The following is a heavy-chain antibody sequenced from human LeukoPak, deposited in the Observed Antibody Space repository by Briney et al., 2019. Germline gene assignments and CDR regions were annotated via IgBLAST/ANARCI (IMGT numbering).Heavy chain of an antibody. CDR3: AIYSDTYYFDH. CDR1: EYKFTSYW. V-gene: IGHV5-51*01. J-gene: IGHJ4*02. CDR2: IYPGDSDT. D-gene: IGHD1-26*01. Sequence: GESLKISCKASEYKFTSYWIGWVRQMPGKGLEWMGIIYPGDSDTTYRPSFQGQVTISADKSSSTAYLQWSSLKASDTAMYYCAIYSDTYYFDHWGQGTLVTVSS.